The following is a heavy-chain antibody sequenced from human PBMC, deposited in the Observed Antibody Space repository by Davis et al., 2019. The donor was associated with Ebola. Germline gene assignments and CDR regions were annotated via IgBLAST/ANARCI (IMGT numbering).Heavy chain of an antibody. CDR2: IDHTGFT. CDR1: GGSFSGHY. V-gene: IGHV4-34*01. CDR3: ARAYNWNPLGLQF. Sequence: GSLRLSCAVYGGSFSGHYWSWIRQPPGEGLEWIGYIDHTGFTFYKPSLKSRVTISVDKSKNQFSLSMTSVTAADTAVHYCARAYNWNPLGLQFWGQGMLVAVSS. J-gene: IGHJ4*02. D-gene: IGHD1-1*01.